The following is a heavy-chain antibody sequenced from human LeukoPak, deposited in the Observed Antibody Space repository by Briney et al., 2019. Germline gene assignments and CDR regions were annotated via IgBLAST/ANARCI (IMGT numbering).Heavy chain of an antibody. D-gene: IGHD1-1*01. V-gene: IGHV3-74*01. J-gene: IGHJ4*02. Sequence: GRSLRLSCAPSGFTFTSFWTDWVRHAPGKGLVWVSFINTDGSTTTYADSVKGRFTFTRDNAKNTLYLQMSGLRAEDTAVYYCAREWKKTGAFDYWGQGTLVTVSS. CDR1: GFTFTSFW. CDR2: INTDGSTT. CDR3: AREWKKTGAFDY.